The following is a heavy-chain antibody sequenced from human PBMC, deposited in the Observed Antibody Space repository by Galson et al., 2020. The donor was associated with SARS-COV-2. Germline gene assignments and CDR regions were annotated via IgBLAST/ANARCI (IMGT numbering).Heavy chain of an antibody. Sequence: HGESLQISCKGSGYSFTSSWLRWVRQMPGKGLEWMGKIDPSDSYTNYSPSFQGHVTISADKSISTAYLQWSSLKASDTAMYYCARGQLWSADYWGQGTLVTVSS. V-gene: IGHV5-10-1*01. CDR3: ARGQLWSADY. D-gene: IGHD5-18*01. CDR2: IDPSDSYT. CDR1: GYSFTSSW. J-gene: IGHJ4*02.